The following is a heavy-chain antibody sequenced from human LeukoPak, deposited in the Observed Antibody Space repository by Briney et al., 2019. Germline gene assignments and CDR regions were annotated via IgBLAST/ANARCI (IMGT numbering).Heavy chain of an antibody. D-gene: IGHD4-17*01. CDR3: AKFSVTLNYYYYYMDV. CDR1: GFTFSSYA. CDR2: ISGSGGST. V-gene: IGHV3-23*01. J-gene: IGHJ6*03. Sequence: GGSLRLSCAASGFTFSSYAMSWVRQAPGKGLEWVSAISGSGGSTYYADSVKGRFTISRDNSKNTLYLQMNRLRAEDTAVYYCAKFSVTLNYYYYYMDVWGKGTTVTVSS.